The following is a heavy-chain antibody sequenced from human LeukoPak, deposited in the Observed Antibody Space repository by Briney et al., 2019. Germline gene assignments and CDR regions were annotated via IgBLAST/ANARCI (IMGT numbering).Heavy chain of an antibody. CDR1: GFNLNNAW. D-gene: IGHD4-17*01. J-gene: IGHJ4*02. Sequence: VGYPRLPCAASGFNLNNAWINRVLQAPGKGLGWVGRIKSKSDSATTDNAAPVKGRFTISKDDSKYTLELQMNRLKSEDTGIYYRTIGTLTSDYWGKGTLVTVSS. V-gene: IGHV3-15*01. CDR2: IKSKSDSATT. CDR3: TIGTLTSDY.